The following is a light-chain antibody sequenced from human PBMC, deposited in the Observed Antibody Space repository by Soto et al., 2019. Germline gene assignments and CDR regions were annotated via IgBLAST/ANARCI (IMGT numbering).Light chain of an antibody. Sequence: DIQMTQSPTSLSASVGDRITISCRASQSISTYLNWYQQKPGTAPRLLIYRASSVKSGVPPRFSGSGYGRDFTLTISSLRPEDIATYFCQHSYSSPPWTFGQGTKVDIK. V-gene: IGKV1-39*01. CDR3: QHSYSSPPWT. CDR1: QSISTY. J-gene: IGKJ1*01. CDR2: RAS.